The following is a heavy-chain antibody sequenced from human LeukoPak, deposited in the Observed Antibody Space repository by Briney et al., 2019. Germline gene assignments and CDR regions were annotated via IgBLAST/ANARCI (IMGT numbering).Heavy chain of an antibody. D-gene: IGHD1-1*01. CDR3: ARQGMATTRDY. Sequence: QTSETLSLTCTVSGGSISSSSYYWGWIRQPPGKGLEWIGSIYYSGSTYYNPSLKSRVTISVDTSKNQFSLKLSSVTAADTAVYYCARQGMATTRDYWGQGTLVTVSS. J-gene: IGHJ4*02. CDR1: GGSISSSSYY. CDR2: IYYSGST. V-gene: IGHV4-39*01.